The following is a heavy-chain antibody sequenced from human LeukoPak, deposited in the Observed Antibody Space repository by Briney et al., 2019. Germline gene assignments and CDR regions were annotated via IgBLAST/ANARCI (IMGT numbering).Heavy chain of an antibody. D-gene: IGHD6-13*01. Sequence: SETLSLTCAVYGGSFSGYYWSWIRQPPGKGLEWIGEINHSGSTNYNPSLKSRVTISVDTSKNQFSLKLSSVTAVDTAVYYCARGPRRIGTYSSSWYYFDYWGQGTLVTVSS. CDR2: INHSGST. CDR3: ARGPRRIGTYSSSWYYFDY. CDR1: GGSFSGYY. V-gene: IGHV4-34*01. J-gene: IGHJ4*02.